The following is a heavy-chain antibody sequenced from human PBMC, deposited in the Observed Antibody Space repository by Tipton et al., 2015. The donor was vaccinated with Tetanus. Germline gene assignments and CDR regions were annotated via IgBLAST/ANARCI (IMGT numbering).Heavy chain of an antibody. CDR1: GGLLRTGGYS. CDR2: VYPTGST. J-gene: IGHJ4*02. D-gene: IGHD1-26*01. V-gene: IGHV4-30-2*01. Sequence: TLSLTCAVSGGLLRTGGYSWGWIRQTPGQGLEWSRYVYPTGSTYYNPSLRGRVTISTVGSKNHVSLRLTSVTAADTGVYFCVRGRGSGAQSFGFEHWGRGSQVTVSS. CDR3: VRGRGSGAQSFGFEH.